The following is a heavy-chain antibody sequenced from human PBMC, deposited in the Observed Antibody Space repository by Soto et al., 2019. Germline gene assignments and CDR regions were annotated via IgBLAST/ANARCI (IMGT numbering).Heavy chain of an antibody. CDR2: IIPIFGTA. J-gene: IGHJ4*02. Sequence: GASVKVSFKASGGTFSSYAISWLRQAPGQGLEWMGGIIPIFGTANYAQKFQGRVTITADKSTSTAYMELSSLRSEDTAVYYCARGDYSSSPYYFDYWGQGTLVTVSS. D-gene: IGHD6-6*01. CDR3: ARGDYSSSPYYFDY. CDR1: GGTFSSYA. V-gene: IGHV1-69*06.